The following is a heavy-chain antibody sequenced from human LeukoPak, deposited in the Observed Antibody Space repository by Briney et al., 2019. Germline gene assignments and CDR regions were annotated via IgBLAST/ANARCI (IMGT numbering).Heavy chain of an antibody. CDR1: GFTFSSYA. D-gene: IGHD3-10*01. J-gene: IGHJ4*02. CDR2: ISGSADRT. Sequence: PGGSLRLSCAASGFTFSSYAMSWVRLAPGKGLEWVSGISGSADRTYYADSVKGRFTIYRDNFQNTLSLQMNSLRAEDTAVYYCTKGCALVFYVAGSLFDYWGQGTLVTVSS. V-gene: IGHV3-23*01. CDR3: TKGCALVFYVAGSLFDY.